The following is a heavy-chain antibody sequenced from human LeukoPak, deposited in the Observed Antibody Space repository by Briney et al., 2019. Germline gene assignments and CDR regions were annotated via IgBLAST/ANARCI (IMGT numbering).Heavy chain of an antibody. J-gene: IGHJ4*02. D-gene: IGHD2-2*01. Sequence: ASVKVFCKASGYTFTGYYMHWVRQAPGQGLEWMGWINPNSGGTNYAQKFQGRVTMTRDTSISTAYMELSRLRSDDTAVYYCARDHCSSTSCYDYWGQGTLVTVSS. CDR1: GYTFTGYY. CDR3: ARDHCSSTSCYDY. V-gene: IGHV1-2*02. CDR2: INPNSGGT.